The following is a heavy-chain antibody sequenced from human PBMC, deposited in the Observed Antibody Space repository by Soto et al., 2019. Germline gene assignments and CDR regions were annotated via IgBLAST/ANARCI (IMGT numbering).Heavy chain of an antibody. D-gene: IGHD5-18*01. J-gene: IGHJ4*02. CDR3: ARGDSVDTAIV. CDR2: IIPSFGTA. Sequence: QVQLVQSGAEVKKPGSSVKVSCKASGGTFSSYAISWVRQAPGQGLEWMGWIIPSFGTANYAQNFQGRVTITAVESTSTADMALSSLRSEYTAVYSCARGDSVDTAIVWGQGTLVTVSS. CDR1: GGTFSSYA. V-gene: IGHV1-69*01.